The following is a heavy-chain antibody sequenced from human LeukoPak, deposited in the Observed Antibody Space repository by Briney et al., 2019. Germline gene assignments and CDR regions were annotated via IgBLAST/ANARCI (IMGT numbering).Heavy chain of an antibody. CDR1: GGTFSSYA. CDR2: IIPIFGTA. V-gene: IGHV1-69*13. J-gene: IGHJ6*02. CDR3: ARDQRYSDSSGYFYYYYGMDV. Sequence: GASVKVSCKASGGTFSSYAISWVRQAPGQGLEWMGGIIPIFGTANYAQKFQGRVTITADESTSTAYMELSSLRSEDTAVYYCARDQRYSDSSGYFYYYYGMDVWGQGTTVTVSS. D-gene: IGHD3-22*01.